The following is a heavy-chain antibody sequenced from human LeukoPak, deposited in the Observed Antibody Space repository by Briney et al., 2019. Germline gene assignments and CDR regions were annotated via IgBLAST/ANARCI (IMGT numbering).Heavy chain of an antibody. D-gene: IGHD3-16*02. CDR3: ARLIGLGEVSLYFDS. J-gene: IGHJ4*02. CDR2: IYYSGST. Sequence: PSETLSLTCTISGGSISSSSYYWGWIRQPPGKGLEWIGSIYYSGSTHYNPSLRSRVTISVDTSKSQFSLKLNSVTAPDTAVYYCARLIGLGEVSLYFDSWGQGRLVTVSS. V-gene: IGHV4-39*07. CDR1: GGSISSSSYY.